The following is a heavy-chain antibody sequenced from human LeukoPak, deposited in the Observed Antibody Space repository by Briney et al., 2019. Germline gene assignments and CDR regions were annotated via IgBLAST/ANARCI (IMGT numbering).Heavy chain of an antibody. CDR3: AAKGSGLVRGYYWFDP. D-gene: IGHD6-6*01. CDR2: ISGTGTTI. Sequence: GGSLRLSCAASGFTFRSYEMNWVRQAPGKGLEWISYISGTGTTIYYADSVKGRFTISRDNANNTLYLQMISLRSEDTAVYYCAAKGSGLVRGYYWFDPWGQGTLVTVSS. CDR1: GFTFRSYE. J-gene: IGHJ5*02. V-gene: IGHV3-48*03.